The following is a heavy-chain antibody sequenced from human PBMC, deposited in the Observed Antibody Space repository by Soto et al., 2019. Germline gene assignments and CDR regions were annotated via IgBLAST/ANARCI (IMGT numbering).Heavy chain of an antibody. V-gene: IGHV4-34*01. D-gene: IGHD1-1*01. CDR1: GGSFSGYY. Sequence: SETLSLTCAVYGGSFSGYYWSWIRQPPGKGLEWIGEINHSGSTNYNPSLKSRVTISVDTSKNQFSLKLSSVTAADTAVYYCARGGNGNRNYYYNYFGMDVWGQGTTVT. CDR3: ARGGNGNRNYYYNYFGMDV. J-gene: IGHJ6*01. CDR2: INHSGST.